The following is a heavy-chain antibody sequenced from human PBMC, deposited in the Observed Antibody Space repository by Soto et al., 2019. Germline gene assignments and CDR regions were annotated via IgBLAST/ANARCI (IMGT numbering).Heavy chain of an antibody. CDR2: INWNSDTI. Sequence: EVKLVESGGGLAQPGRSLRLSCAASGFTFEDYGMHWVRQAPGEGLEWVSTINWNSDTIAYADSVKGRFTISRDNAKNSLYLQMNSLRPEDTAFYYCARDAWAVPGIPSDYFDHWGQGILVTVSS. J-gene: IGHJ4*02. CDR3: ARDAWAVPGIPSDYFDH. V-gene: IGHV3-9*01. CDR1: GFTFEDYG. D-gene: IGHD6-13*01.